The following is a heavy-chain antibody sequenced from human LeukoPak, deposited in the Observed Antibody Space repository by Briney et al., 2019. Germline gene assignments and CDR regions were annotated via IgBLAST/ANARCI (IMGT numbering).Heavy chain of an antibody. D-gene: IGHD3-16*01. CDR2: MNLKSGYT. J-gene: IGHJ4*02. V-gene: IGHV1-8*03. CDR3: ASGGDYSDY. Sequence: ASVKVSCKASGYSFTTYDINWVRQATGQGLEWMGWMNLKSGYTGYAQKFQGRVTIARDTSTSTVYMELSSLRSEDTAVYYCASGGDYSDYWGQGTLVTVSS. CDR1: GYSFTTYD.